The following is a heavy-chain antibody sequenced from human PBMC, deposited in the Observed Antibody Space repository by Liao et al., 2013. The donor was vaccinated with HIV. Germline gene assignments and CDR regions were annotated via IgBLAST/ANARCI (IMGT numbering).Heavy chain of an antibody. Sequence: QLQLQESGAGVVKPSQTLSLICVVSGGSVSSGGSFWSWMRQPPGKGLEWIGYIDDSGRTSYNPSLKSRVTVSVDRSKNQFSVRLRSVIAADTAVYYCARARANKQLVNYYYYMDVWGKGTTVTVSS. CDR1: GGSVSSGGSF. D-gene: IGHD6-13*01. V-gene: IGHV4-30-2*01. CDR2: IDDSGRT. CDR3: ARARANKQLVNYYYYMDV. J-gene: IGHJ6*03.